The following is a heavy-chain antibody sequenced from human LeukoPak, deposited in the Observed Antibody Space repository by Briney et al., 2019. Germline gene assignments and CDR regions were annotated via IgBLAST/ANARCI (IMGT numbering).Heavy chain of an antibody. CDR1: GFSFRSYG. CDR2: IKEDGSEK. J-gene: IGHJ4*01. V-gene: IGHV3-7*01. Sequence: GGSLRLSCAASGFSFRSYGMSWVREAPGEGLEWVANIKEDGSEKYYVDSVKGRFTISRDNAKNTFYLQLSRLRAQDTALMYCASGSSFLDYWGQGTLVT. D-gene: IGHD3-10*01. CDR3: ASGSSFLDY.